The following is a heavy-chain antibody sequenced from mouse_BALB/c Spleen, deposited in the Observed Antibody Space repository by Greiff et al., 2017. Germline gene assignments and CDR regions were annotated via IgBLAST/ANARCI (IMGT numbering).Heavy chain of an antibody. CDR3: GRSGGFREDYYAMDY. CDR1: GYTFTSYW. J-gene: IGHJ4*01. CDR2: INPYNGDT. Sequence: EVQLQQPGAELVRPGASVKLSCKASGYTFTSYWMNWVKQSHGKSLEWIGRINPYNGDTFYNQKFKGKATLTVDKSSSTAHMELLSLTSEDSAVYYCGRSGGFREDYYAMDYWGQGTSVTVSS. V-gene: IGHV1-37*01. D-gene: IGHD3-2*02.